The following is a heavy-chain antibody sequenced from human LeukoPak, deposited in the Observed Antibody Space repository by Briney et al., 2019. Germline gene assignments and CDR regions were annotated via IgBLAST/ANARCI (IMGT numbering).Heavy chain of an antibody. CDR3: AKGYSYGWTDY. V-gene: IGHV3-23*01. D-gene: IGHD5-18*01. Sequence: PGGSLRLSCAASGFSFSNYTMHWVRQAPGKGLEWVSAISGSGGSTYHADSVKGRFTISRDNSKNTLYLQMNSLRAEDTAVYYCAKGYSYGWTDYWGQGTLVTVSS. J-gene: IGHJ4*02. CDR2: ISGSGGST. CDR1: GFSFSNYT.